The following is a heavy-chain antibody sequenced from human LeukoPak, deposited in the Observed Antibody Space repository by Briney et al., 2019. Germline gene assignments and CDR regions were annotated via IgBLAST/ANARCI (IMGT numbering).Heavy chain of an antibody. V-gene: IGHV3-43*02. CDR1: GFTFDDYA. CDR2: ISGDGGST. Sequence: PGGSLRLSCAASGFTFDDYAMHWVRQAPGKGLEWVSLISGDGGSTYYADSVKGRFTISRDNSKNSLYLQMNSLRTEDTALYYCAKDPSSGGSGIFDYWGQGTLVTVSS. J-gene: IGHJ4*02. CDR3: AKDPSSGGSGIFDY. D-gene: IGHD3-10*01.